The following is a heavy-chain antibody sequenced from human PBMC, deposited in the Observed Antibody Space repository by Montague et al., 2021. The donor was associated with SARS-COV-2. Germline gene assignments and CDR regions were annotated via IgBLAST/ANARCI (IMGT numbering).Heavy chain of an antibody. CDR3: ARRSRVVTAIWALRTSLTSWFDP. J-gene: IGHJ5*02. CDR2: IYYSGST. CDR1: GGSISSSSYY. V-gene: IGHV4-39*07. D-gene: IGHD2-21*02. Sequence: SETLSLTCTVSGGSISSSSYYWGWIRQPPGKGLEWIGSIYYSGSTYYNPSLKSRVTISVDTSKNQFSLKLSSVTAADTAVYYCARRSRVVTAIWALRTSLTSWFDPGGQGTLVTVSS.